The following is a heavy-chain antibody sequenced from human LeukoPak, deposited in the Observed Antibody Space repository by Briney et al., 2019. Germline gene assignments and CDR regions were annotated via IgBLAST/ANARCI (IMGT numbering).Heavy chain of an antibody. CDR2: IYSGGST. J-gene: IGHJ6*01. CDR3: ARDPDYYGMDV. Sequence: GGSLRLSCAASGFTVSSNYMSWVRQAPGKGLEWVSVIYSGGSTYYADSVKGRFTISRDNSKNTLYLQMNSLRAEDTAVYYCARDPDYYGMDVWGQGTRSPSPQ. V-gene: IGHV3-66*02. CDR1: GFTVSSNY.